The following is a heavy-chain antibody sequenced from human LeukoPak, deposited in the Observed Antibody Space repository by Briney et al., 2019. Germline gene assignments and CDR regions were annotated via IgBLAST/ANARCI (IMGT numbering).Heavy chain of an antibody. V-gene: IGHV4-61*02. Sequence: SQTLSLTCTVSGGSISSGSYYWSWIRQPAGKGLEWIGRIYTSGSTNYHPSLKSRVTISVDTSKNQFSLKLSSVTAADTAVYYCARDLDESNYYGSGSYTEDYWGQGTLVTVSS. CDR1: GGSISSGSYY. CDR3: ARDLDESNYYGSGSYTEDY. J-gene: IGHJ4*02. CDR2: IYTSGST. D-gene: IGHD3-10*01.